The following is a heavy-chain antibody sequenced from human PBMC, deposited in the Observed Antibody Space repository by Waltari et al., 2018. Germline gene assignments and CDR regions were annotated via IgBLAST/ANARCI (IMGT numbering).Heavy chain of an antibody. CDR1: GGSISSSSYY. CDR2: VYYSGST. CDR3: ARRGPYYDFWSGPGLNWFDP. J-gene: IGHJ5*02. V-gene: IGHV4-39*01. Sequence: QLQLQESGPGLVKPSETLSLTCTVSGGSISSSSYYGGWIRQPPGKGLEWIGSVYYSGSTYYNPSLKSRVTISVDTSKNQFSLKLSSVTAADTAVYYCARRGPYYDFWSGPGLNWFDPWGQGTLVTVSS. D-gene: IGHD3-3*01.